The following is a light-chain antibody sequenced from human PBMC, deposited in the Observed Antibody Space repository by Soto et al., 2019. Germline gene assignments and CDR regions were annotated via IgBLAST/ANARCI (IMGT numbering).Light chain of an antibody. V-gene: IGKV3-20*01. J-gene: IGKJ1*01. CDR2: DAS. CDR3: QQYGSSQT. Sequence: EIVFTQSPGTLSLSPGERDTPFCRASQSLSSGYLAWYQQKFGQAPRLLIYDASRRATGIPERFSGSGSGTDFTLTINRLEPEDFAVYYCQQYGSSQTFGQGTKVDI. CDR1: QSLSSGY.